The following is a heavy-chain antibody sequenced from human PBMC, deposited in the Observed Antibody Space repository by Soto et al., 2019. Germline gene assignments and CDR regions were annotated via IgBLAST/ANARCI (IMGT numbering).Heavy chain of an antibody. CDR2: INPSGGST. D-gene: IGHD2-2*01. CDR1: GYTFTSYY. CDR3: AREGTSSYGMDV. V-gene: IGHV1-46*01. J-gene: IGHJ6*02. Sequence: QVQLVQSGAEVKKPGASVKVSCKASGYTFTSYYMHWVGQAPGQGLEGRGIINPSGGSTSYAQKFQGRVTMTRDTSTSTVYMELSSLRSEDTAVYYWAREGTSSYGMDVWGQGTTVTVSS.